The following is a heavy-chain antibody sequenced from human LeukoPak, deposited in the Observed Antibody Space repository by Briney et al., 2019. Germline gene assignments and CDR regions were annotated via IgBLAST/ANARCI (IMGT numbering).Heavy chain of an antibody. Sequence: GGSLRLSCAASGFTFSSYWMHWVRQAPGKGLVWVSRINSDGSSTNYAVSVKGRFTISRDNAKNTLYMQMNSLRAEDTAVYYCAREDTTMVASSRLDYWGQGTLVTVSS. CDR2: INSDGSST. J-gene: IGHJ4*02. CDR1: GFTFSSYW. V-gene: IGHV3-74*01. CDR3: AREDTTMVASSRLDY. D-gene: IGHD5-18*01.